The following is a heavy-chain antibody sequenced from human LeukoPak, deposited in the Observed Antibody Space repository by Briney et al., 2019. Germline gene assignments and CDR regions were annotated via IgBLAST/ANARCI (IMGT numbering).Heavy chain of an antibody. J-gene: IGHJ6*03. V-gene: IGHV3-30*04. D-gene: IGHD3-3*01. CDR2: ISYDGSNK. CDR1: GFTFSSYA. Sequence: GGSLRLSCAASGFTFSSYAMHWVRQAPGKGLEWVAVISYDGSNKYYADSVKGRFTVSRDNSKNTLYLQMNSLRAEDTAVYYCARGGLRFLDLYYYYMDVWGKGTTVTVSS. CDR3: ARGGLRFLDLYYYYMDV.